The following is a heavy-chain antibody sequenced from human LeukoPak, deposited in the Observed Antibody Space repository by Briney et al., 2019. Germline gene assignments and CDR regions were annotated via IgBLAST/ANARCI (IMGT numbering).Heavy chain of an antibody. J-gene: IGHJ3*02. CDR2: ISGSGGST. D-gene: IGHD6-13*01. Sequence: GGSPRLSCAASGFTVSSNYMSWVRQAPGKGLEWVSVISGSGGSTYYAVRGRFTISRDNSKNMLYLQVNSLTAEDTAVYYCAKGTGSSSPDEAFDICGQGTMVTVSS. V-gene: IGHV3-23*01. CDR3: AKGTGSSSPDEAFDI. CDR1: GFTVSSNY.